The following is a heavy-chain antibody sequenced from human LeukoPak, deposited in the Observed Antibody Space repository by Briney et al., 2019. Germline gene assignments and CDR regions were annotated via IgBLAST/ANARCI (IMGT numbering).Heavy chain of an antibody. CDR2: IIPIFGTA. Sequence: SVKVSCKASGGTFSSYAISWVRQAPGQGLEWMGGIIPIFGTANYAQKLQGRVTMTTDTSTSTAYMEPRSLRSDDTAVYYCARENHSSGYDYWGQGTLVTVSS. J-gene: IGHJ4*02. CDR3: ARENHSSGYDY. V-gene: IGHV1-69*05. D-gene: IGHD6-19*01. CDR1: GGTFSSYA.